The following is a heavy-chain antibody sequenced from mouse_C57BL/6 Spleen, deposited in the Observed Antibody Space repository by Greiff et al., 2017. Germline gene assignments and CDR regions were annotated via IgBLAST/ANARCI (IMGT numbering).Heavy chain of an antibody. V-gene: IGHV1-26*01. CDR2: INPNNGGT. CDR3: ARLVAANDDAMDY. Sequence: VQLQQSGPELVKPGASVKISCKASGYTFTDYYMTWVKQSHGKSLEWIGDINPNNGGTRYNQKFKGKATLTVDNSSSTAYMELRSLTSEDSAVYYCARLVAANDDAMDYWGQGTSVTVSS. D-gene: IGHD1-1*01. CDR1: GYTFTDYY. J-gene: IGHJ4*01.